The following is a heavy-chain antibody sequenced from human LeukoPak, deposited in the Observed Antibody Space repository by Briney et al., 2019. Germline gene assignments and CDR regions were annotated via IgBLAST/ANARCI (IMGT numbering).Heavy chain of an antibody. V-gene: IGHV4-39*01. CDR1: GGSISSYY. Sequence: PSETLSLTCSVSGGSISSYYWGWIRQPPGKGLEWIGSVYYSGSTYYNPSLKSRVTISVDTSKNQFSLNLSSVTAADTAVYYCARGSYEGGAGLVYFDYWGQGTLVTVSS. CDR3: ARGSYEGGAGLVYFDY. D-gene: IGHD5-24*01. J-gene: IGHJ4*02. CDR2: VYYSGST.